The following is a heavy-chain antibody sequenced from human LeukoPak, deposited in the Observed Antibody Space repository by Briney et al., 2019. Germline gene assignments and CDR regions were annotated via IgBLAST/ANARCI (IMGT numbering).Heavy chain of an antibody. CDR2: ISYDGSNK. Sequence: GGSLRLSCAASGFTFSSYGMHWVRQAPGKGLEWVAVISYDGSNKYYADSVKGRFTISRDNSKNTLYLQMNSLRAEDTAGYYCAKDRRSSFGYWGQGTLVTVSS. CDR3: AKDRRSSFGY. J-gene: IGHJ4*02. D-gene: IGHD1-26*01. V-gene: IGHV3-30*18. CDR1: GFTFSSYG.